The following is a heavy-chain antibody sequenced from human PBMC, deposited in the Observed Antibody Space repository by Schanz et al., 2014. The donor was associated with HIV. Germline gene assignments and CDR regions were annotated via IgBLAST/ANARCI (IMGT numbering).Heavy chain of an antibody. V-gene: IGHV3-23*04. CDR1: GFRFSSHA. CDR2: ISISGETT. Sequence: VQLVESGGGVVQPGRSLRLSCAVSGFRFSSHAMTWVRQAPGKGLEWVSGISISGETTYYADSVKGRFTISRDNSKNTLYLQMNSLRVEDTAVYYCANEEVPNDYWGQGTPVTVSS. J-gene: IGHJ4*02. CDR3: ANEEVPNDY.